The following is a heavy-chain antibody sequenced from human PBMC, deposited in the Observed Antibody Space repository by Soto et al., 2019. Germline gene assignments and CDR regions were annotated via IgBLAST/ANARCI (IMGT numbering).Heavy chain of an antibody. D-gene: IGHD3-22*01. Sequence: QVQLVQSGAEVKKPGASVKVSCKASGYTFTSSGMSWVRQAPGQGLEWMGWISGHTGSSEYAQRFQARVTMTTGRSTSTAYMELRSLRSDDTAVYYCARAFFYQGSDSRGYSFDAFDFWGPGTLVTVSS. V-gene: IGHV1-18*01. CDR2: ISGHTGSS. J-gene: IGHJ3*01. CDR1: GYTFTSSG. CDR3: ARAFFYQGSDSRGYSFDAFDF.